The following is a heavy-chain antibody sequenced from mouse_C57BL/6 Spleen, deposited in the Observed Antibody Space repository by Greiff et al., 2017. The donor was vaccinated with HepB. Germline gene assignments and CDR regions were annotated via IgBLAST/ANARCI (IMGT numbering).Heavy chain of an antibody. D-gene: IGHD2-5*01. CDR2: IDPSDSYT. J-gene: IGHJ3*01. CDR1: GYTFTSYW. V-gene: IGHV1-69*01. Sequence: QVQLQQPGAELVMPGASVKLSCKASGYTFTSYWMHWVKQRPGQGLEWIGEIDPSDSYTNYNQKIKGKSTLTVDKSSSPAYMQLSSLTSEDSAVYCWARGGNYSNPRFAYWGQGTLVTVSA. CDR3: ARGGNYSNPRFAY.